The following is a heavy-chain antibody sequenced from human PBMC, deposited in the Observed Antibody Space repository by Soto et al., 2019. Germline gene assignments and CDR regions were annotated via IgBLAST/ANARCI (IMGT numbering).Heavy chain of an antibody. V-gene: IGHV4-59*01. J-gene: IGHJ6*02. D-gene: IGHD6-13*01. Sequence: PAETLSPTCTAPGGSIRSYYWSWIRQPPGKGREWIGYIYYSGSTNYNPSLKSRVTISVDTSKNQFSLKLSSVTAADTAVYYCARDRIAAAGTAYYYYGMDVWGQGTTVTVSS. CDR2: IYYSGST. CDR3: ARDRIAAAGTAYYYYGMDV. CDR1: GGSIRSYY.